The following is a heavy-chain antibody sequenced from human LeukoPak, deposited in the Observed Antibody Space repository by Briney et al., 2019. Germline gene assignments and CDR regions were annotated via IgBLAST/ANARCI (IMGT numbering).Heavy chain of an antibody. CDR3: ARHGSYSSGWYPYYFDY. V-gene: IGHV4-39*01. Sequence: PSETLSLTCTVPVGSTIISSYYGGWIRQPPGKGLEGIGSTYYSGSTYYNPSLKSRVTISVDTSKNQFSMKLSSVTAADTAVYYCARHGSYSSGWYPYYFDYWGQGTLVPVSS. D-gene: IGHD6-19*01. J-gene: IGHJ4*02. CDR2: TYYSGST. CDR1: VGSTIISSYY.